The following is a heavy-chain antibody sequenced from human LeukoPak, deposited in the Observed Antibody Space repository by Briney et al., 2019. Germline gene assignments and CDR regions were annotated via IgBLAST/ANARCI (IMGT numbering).Heavy chain of an antibody. CDR2: ISYDGSNK. J-gene: IGHJ4*02. Sequence: GGSLRLSCAASGFTFRNYGMDWVRQARGKGLEWVAVISYDGSNKYYADSVKARFTISRDNSKRTLFLQTDSLRGEDTAVYYCANGGYYSLDSWGQGTLVTVSS. CDR1: GFTFRNYG. V-gene: IGHV3-30*18. CDR3: ANGGYYSLDS. D-gene: IGHD2-15*01.